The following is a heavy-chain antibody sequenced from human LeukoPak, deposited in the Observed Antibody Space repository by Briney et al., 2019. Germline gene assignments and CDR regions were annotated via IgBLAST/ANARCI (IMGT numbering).Heavy chain of an antibody. V-gene: IGHV3-30*03. D-gene: IGHD3-10*01. CDR3: TSHPTNLLWFGESHGYYFDY. CDR2: ISYDGSNK. J-gene: IGHJ4*02. CDR1: GFTFSSYG. Sequence: GGSLRLSCAASGFTFSSYGMHWVRQAPGKGLEWVAVISYDGSNKYYADSVKGRFTISRDNSKNTLYLQMNSLRAEDTAVYYCTSHPTNLLWFGESHGYYFDYWGQGTLVTVSS.